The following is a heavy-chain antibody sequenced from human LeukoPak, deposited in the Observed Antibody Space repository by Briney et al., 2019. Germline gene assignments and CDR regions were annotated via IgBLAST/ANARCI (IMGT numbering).Heavy chain of an antibody. Sequence: GGSLRLSCAASGFTFSSYAMHWVRQAPGKGLEWVAVISYDGSNKYYADSVKGRFTISRDNSKNTLYLQMNSLRAEDTAVYYCARDLAYYYDSSGYTNIDIWGQGTMVTVSS. D-gene: IGHD3-22*01. V-gene: IGHV3-30*04. CDR3: ARDLAYYYDSSGYTNIDI. J-gene: IGHJ3*02. CDR2: ISYDGSNK. CDR1: GFTFSSYA.